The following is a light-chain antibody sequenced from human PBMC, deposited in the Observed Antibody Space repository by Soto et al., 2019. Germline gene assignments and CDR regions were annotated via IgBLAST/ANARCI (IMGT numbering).Light chain of an antibody. CDR1: SSDVGGYNY. CDR2: DVT. Sequence: QSVLTQPASVSGSPGQSITFSSTGTSSDVGGYNYVSWYQQHPGKVPKLMIYDVTNRPSGVSDRFSGSKSGNTASLTISGLQAEDEADYYCSSYTSSSTQVFGTGTKVTVL. J-gene: IGLJ1*01. V-gene: IGLV2-14*01. CDR3: SSYTSSSTQV.